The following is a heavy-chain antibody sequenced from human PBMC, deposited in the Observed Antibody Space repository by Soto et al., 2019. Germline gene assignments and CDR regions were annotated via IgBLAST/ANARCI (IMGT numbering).Heavy chain of an antibody. Sequence: SETLSLTCAVYGGSFSGYYWSWIRQPPGKGVEWIGYIYCIGSTSENPYLKSQVTISVYTXKNQFPLKLSSVTAADTAVYYCARVESYYNFWIGPPPVEAFDIWGQGTMVTVSS. CDR2: IYCIGST. D-gene: IGHD3-3*01. CDR3: ARVESYYNFWIGPPPVEAFDI. J-gene: IGHJ3*02. CDR1: GGSFSGYY. V-gene: IGHV4-30-4*08.